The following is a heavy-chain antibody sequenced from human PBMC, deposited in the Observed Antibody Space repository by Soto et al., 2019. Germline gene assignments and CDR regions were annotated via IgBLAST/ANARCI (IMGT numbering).Heavy chain of an antibody. Sequence: LSLTCTVSGGSVSSASYYWSWIRQPPGKGLEWIGYIYYSGSTNYNPSLKSRVTISVDTSKNQFSLKLSSVTAADTAVYYCARRGRLERGIDYYYGVDVWGQGTTVTVSS. D-gene: IGHD1-1*01. CDR1: GGSVSSASYY. J-gene: IGHJ6*02. V-gene: IGHV4-61*01. CDR2: IYYSGST. CDR3: ARRGRLERGIDYYYGVDV.